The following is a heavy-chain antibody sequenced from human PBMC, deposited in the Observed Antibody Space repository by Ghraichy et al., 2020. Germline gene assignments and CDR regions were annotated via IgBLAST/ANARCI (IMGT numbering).Heavy chain of an antibody. Sequence: GESLNISCAASGFTFSSYWMSWVRQAPGKGLEWVADIKEDGSKSYHEDSLKGRFTISRDNAKESLFLQMTNLRAEDSALYFCARSQVGSAGNRFFDYYGMDVWGQGTTVTVSS. CDR3: ARSQVGSAGNRFFDYYGMDV. J-gene: IGHJ6*02. D-gene: IGHD6-13*01. V-gene: IGHV3-7*01. CDR2: IKEDGSKS. CDR1: GFTFSSYW.